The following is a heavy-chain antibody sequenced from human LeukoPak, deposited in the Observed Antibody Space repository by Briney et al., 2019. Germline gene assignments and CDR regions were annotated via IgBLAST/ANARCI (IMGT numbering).Heavy chain of an antibody. CDR2: IRSKAYGGTT. V-gene: IGHV3-49*04. CDR1: GFTFSSYG. D-gene: IGHD1-26*01. CDR3: TRGRRATHDY. J-gene: IGHJ4*02. Sequence: GESLRLSCAASGFTFSSYGMSWVRQAPGKGLEWVGFIRSKAYGGTTEYAASVKGRFTISRDDSKSIAYLQMNSLKTEDTAVYYCTRGRRATHDYWGQGTLVTVSS.